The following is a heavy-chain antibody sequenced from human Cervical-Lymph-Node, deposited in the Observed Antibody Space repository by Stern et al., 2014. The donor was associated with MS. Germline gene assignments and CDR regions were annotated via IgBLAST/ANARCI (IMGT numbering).Heavy chain of an antibody. CDR3: ARDVPHIVGATYWFDP. Sequence: QVQLGQSGAEVKKPGASVKVSCKASGYTFTSYGISWVRQAPGQGLEWMGWISAYKGNTNYAQKLQGRVTMTTDTSTSTAYMELRSLRSDDTAVYYCARDVPHIVGATYWFDPWGQGTLVTVSS. CDR1: GYTFTSYG. J-gene: IGHJ5*02. D-gene: IGHD1-26*01. V-gene: IGHV1-18*04. CDR2: ISAYKGNT.